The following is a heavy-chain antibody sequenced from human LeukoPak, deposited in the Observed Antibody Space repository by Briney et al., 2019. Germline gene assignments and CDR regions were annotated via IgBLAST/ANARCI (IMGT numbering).Heavy chain of an antibody. Sequence: SVKVSCKASGGTFISYAISWVRQAPGQGLEWMGGIIPIFGTANYAQKFQGRVTITADESTSTAYMELSSLRSEDTAVYYCARVVTGYYYYMDVWGKGTTVTVSS. CDR2: IIPIFGTA. CDR3: ARVVTGYYYYMDV. D-gene: IGHD5-18*01. CDR1: GGTFISYA. V-gene: IGHV1-69*13. J-gene: IGHJ6*03.